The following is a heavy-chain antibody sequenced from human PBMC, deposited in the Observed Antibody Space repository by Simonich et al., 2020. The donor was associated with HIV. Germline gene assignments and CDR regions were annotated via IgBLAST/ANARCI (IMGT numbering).Heavy chain of an antibody. Sequence: QVQLQESGPGLVKPSETLSLTCAVSVYSISGGYYWGGIRQPPGKGLGGIGSIYQSGSTYYNPSLKSRVTISVDTSKNQFSLKLSSVTAADTAVDYCARMAGGSYRSFDYWGQGTLVTVSS. V-gene: IGHV4-38-2*01. CDR3: ARMAGGSYRSFDY. CDR2: IYQSGST. J-gene: IGHJ4*02. D-gene: IGHD3-16*02. CDR1: VYSISGGYY.